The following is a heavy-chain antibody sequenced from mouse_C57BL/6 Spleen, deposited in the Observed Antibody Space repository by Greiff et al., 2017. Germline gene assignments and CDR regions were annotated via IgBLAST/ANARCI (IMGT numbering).Heavy chain of an antibody. J-gene: IGHJ1*03. CDR1: GYTFTDYY. V-gene: IGHV1-26*01. Sequence: VQLQQSGPELVKPGASVKISCKASGYTFTDYYMNWVKQSHGKSLEWIGDINPNNGGTSYNQKFKGKATLTVDKSSSTAYMELRSLTSEDSAVYYCARGSFDVGGTGTTVTVSS. CDR2: INPNNGGT. CDR3: ARGSFDV.